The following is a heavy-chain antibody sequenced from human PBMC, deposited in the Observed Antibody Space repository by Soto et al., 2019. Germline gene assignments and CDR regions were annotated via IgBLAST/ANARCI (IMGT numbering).Heavy chain of an antibody. CDR2: ISGYNGNT. J-gene: IGHJ6*02. CDR3: ARDVFCGGAPACPDMDV. Sequence: ASVKVSCKASGYTFSGYSITWVRQAPGQGLEWVGRISGYNGNTNYARTLRGRLTLTTDTSTSTAYMELRSLTSDDTAVYYCARDVFCGGAPACPDMDVWGQGATVTVSS. D-gene: IGHD2-21*01. CDR1: GYTFSGYS. V-gene: IGHV1-18*04.